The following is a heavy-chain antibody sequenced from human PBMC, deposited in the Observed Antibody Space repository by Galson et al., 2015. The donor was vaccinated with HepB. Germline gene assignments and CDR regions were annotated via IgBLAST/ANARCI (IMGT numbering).Heavy chain of an antibody. D-gene: IGHD3-9*01. V-gene: IGHV1-18*01. CDR3: ARDFTPTDILTGYYNYYYYGMDV. CDR2: ISAYNGNT. Sequence: SVKVSCKASGYTFTSYGISWVRQAPGQGLEWMGWISAYNGNTNYAQKLQGRVTMTTDTSTSTAYMELRSLRSDDTAVYYCARDFTPTDILTGYYNYYYYGMDVWGQGTTVTVSS. J-gene: IGHJ6*02. CDR1: GYTFTSYG.